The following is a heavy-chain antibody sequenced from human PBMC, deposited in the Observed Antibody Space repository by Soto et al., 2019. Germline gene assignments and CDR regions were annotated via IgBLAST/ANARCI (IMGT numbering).Heavy chain of an antibody. CDR1: GDSVSTNTAT. V-gene: IGHV6-1*01. D-gene: IGHD2-8*01. CDR2: TYYRSKWET. Sequence: QVQLQQSGPGLVKPSQTLSLTCAISGDSVSTNTATWDWIRQSPSRGLEWLGRTYYRSKWETDSAVSVKGRITLNPDTSNTHFSLQLNSVTPDDTAVYYCARLIGNSWLDSWGQGTLVTVSS. CDR3: ARLIGNSWLDS. J-gene: IGHJ5*01.